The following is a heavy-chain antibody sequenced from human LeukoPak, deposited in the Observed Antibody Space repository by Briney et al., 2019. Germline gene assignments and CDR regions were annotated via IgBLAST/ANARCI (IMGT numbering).Heavy chain of an antibody. CDR3: AKDREYSYVYDAFDI. CDR2: ISTSSSYI. CDR1: GFIFSSYN. V-gene: IGHV3-21*01. Sequence: GALRLSCAASGFIFSSYNMNWVRQAPGKGLEWVSSISTSSSYIYYADSVKGRFTISRDNAKNSLYLQMNSLRGEDTAVYYCAKDREYSYVYDAFDIWGQGTLVTVSS. D-gene: IGHD3-16*01. J-gene: IGHJ3*02.